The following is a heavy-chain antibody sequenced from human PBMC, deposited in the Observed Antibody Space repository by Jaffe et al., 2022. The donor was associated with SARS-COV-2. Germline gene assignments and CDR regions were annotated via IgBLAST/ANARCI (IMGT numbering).Heavy chain of an antibody. CDR1: GFSLSTSGVG. V-gene: IGHV2-5*01. CDR3: AHHRYYDFWSELDY. D-gene: IGHD3-3*01. J-gene: IGHJ4*02. Sequence: QITLKESGPTLVKPTQTLTLTCTFSGFSLSTSGVGVGWIRQPPGKALEWLALIYWNDDKRYSPSLKSRLTITKDTSKNQVVLTMTNMDPVDTATYYCAHHRYYDFWSELDYWGQGTLVTVSS. CDR2: IYWNDDK.